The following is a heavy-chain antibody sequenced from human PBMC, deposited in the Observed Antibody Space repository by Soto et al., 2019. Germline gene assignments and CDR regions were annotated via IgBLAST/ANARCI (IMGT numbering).Heavy chain of an antibody. V-gene: IGHV3-30*18. J-gene: IGHJ6*02. CDR1: GFRFRDYD. CDR3: AKRKYYDSSYGMDV. Sequence: QVRLVESGGGVVQPGKSLRLSCVASGFRFRDYDMQWVRQAPGKGLEWVAIISHDDSKKDHVDSVKGRFTVSSDNYKNALFLQMNSLIADDTAVYYCAKRKYYDSSYGMDVWGQGTTVTVSS. CDR2: ISHDDSKK. D-gene: IGHD3-22*01.